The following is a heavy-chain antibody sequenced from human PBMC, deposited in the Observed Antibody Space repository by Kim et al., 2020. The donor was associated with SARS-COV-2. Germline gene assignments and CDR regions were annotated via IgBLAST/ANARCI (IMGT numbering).Heavy chain of an antibody. CDR3: ARDDYADAFDI. D-gene: IGHD2-2*01. CDR1: GFTFSSYE. Sequence: GGSLRLSCAASGFTFSSYEMNWVRQAPGKGLEWVSYISSSGSTIYYADSVKGRFTISRDNAKNSLYLQMNSLRAEDTAVYYCARDDYADAFDIWGQGTMVTVSS. V-gene: IGHV3-48*03. CDR2: ISSSGSTI. J-gene: IGHJ3*02.